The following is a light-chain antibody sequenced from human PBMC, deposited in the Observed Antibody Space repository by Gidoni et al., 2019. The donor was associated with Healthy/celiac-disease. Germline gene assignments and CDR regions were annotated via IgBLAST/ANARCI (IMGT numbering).Light chain of an antibody. V-gene: IGKV1-39*01. CDR1: QSISSY. Sequence: DIQMTHSPSSLSASVGDRVTITCRASQSISSYLNWYQQKPGTAPKLLIYAASSLQSGVPSRFSGSGSGTDFTLTISSLQPEDFATYYCQQSYSTPQTFGQGTKLEIK. CDR2: AAS. CDR3: QQSYSTPQT. J-gene: IGKJ2*01.